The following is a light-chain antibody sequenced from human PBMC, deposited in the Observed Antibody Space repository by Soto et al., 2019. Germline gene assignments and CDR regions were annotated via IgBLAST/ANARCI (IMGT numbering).Light chain of an antibody. CDR3: QQYNSYPWT. J-gene: IGKJ1*01. CDR1: QSLSSSS. Sequence: EIVLTQSPGTLSLSPGERATLSYRPGQSLSSSSLAWYQQNLGQAPRLLICGAGSRATGIPDRLTGGGSGTDFILTISSLQPDDFATYYCQQYNSYPWTFGQGTKVDIK. V-gene: IGKV3-20*01. CDR2: GAG.